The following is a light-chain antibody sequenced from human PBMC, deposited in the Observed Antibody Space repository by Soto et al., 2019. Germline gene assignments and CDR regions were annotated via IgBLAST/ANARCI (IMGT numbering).Light chain of an antibody. J-gene: IGKJ1*01. CDR2: GVS. CDR3: QQYGTSPRT. Sequence: EIVLTPAPGTLYLSPGERATLSCRASQSVRSSYLAWYQQKLGQAPRLLIDGVSNRATGIPDRFSGSGSGTDFTLTISRLESEDFAVYYCQQYGTSPRTFGQATKVEIK. V-gene: IGKV3-20*01. CDR1: QSVRSSY.